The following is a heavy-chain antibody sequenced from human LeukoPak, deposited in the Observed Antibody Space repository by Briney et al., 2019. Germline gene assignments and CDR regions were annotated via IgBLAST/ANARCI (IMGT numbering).Heavy chain of an antibody. D-gene: IGHD5-12*01. CDR3: AITEGKWLQWVFDF. V-gene: IGHV1-69-2*01. CDR2: LDPEDGDT. J-gene: IGHJ4*02. Sequence: EKVSCKDSGYTFTDYYMHWIRLAPGKGLAWIGLLDPEDGDTIYANNFQGRVAIAADTSTNTAYMELDTLRSSDTALYYCAITEGKWLQWVFDFWGQGTLVTVSS. CDR1: GYTFTDYY.